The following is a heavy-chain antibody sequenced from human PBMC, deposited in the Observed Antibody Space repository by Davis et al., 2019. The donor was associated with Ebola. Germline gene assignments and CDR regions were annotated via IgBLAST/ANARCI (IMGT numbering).Heavy chain of an antibody. D-gene: IGHD6-6*01. J-gene: IGHJ3*02. CDR2: ISGSGTGT. Sequence: PGGSLRLSCAGSGFIFSSYAMSWVRQAPGKGLEWVSGISGSGTGTYYADSVKGRFTISRDNSKNTVYLQISSLRAEDAALYYCAKDPRSSEWGAFDIWGQGTMVTVS. CDR3: AKDPRSSEWGAFDI. V-gene: IGHV3-23*01. CDR1: GFIFSSYA.